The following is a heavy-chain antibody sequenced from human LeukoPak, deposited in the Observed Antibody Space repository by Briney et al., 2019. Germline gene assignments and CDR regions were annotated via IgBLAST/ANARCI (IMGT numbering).Heavy chain of an antibody. CDR3: ARVPVYSSSWYAGCY. V-gene: IGHV4-34*01. Sequence: SETLSLTCAVYGGSFSGYYWSWIRQPPGKGLEWIGEINHSGSTNYNPSLKSRVTISVDTSKNQFPLKLSSVTAADTAVYYCARVPVYSSSWYAGCYWGQGTLVTVSS. CDR2: INHSGST. CDR1: GGSFSGYY. D-gene: IGHD6-13*01. J-gene: IGHJ4*02.